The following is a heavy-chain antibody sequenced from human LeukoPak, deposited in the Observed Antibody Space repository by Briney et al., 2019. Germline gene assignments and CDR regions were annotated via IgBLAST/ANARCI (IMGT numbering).Heavy chain of an antibody. CDR1: GGSISSYY. CDR2: IYYSGST. Sequence: TSETLSLTCTVSGGSISSYYWSWIRQPPGKGLEWIGYIYYSGSTNYNPSLKSRVTISVDTSKNQFSLKLSSVTAADTAVYYCARVWFGELLSYGMDVWGQGTTVTVSS. D-gene: IGHD3-10*01. V-gene: IGHV4-59*01. J-gene: IGHJ6*02. CDR3: ARVWFGELLSYGMDV.